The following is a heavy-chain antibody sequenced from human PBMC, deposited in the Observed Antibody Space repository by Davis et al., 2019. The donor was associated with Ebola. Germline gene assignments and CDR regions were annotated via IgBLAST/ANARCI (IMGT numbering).Heavy chain of an antibody. J-gene: IGHJ3*02. CDR1: GGSISSYY. V-gene: IGHV4-59*01. CDR3: ARIGAMITDAFDI. Sequence: PSETLSLTCTVSGGSISSYYWSWIRQPPGKGLEWIGYIYYSGSTNYNPSLKTRVTISVDTSKNQFSLKLSSVTAADTAVYYCARIGAMITDAFDIWGQGTMVTVSS. CDR2: IYYSGST. D-gene: IGHD5-12*01.